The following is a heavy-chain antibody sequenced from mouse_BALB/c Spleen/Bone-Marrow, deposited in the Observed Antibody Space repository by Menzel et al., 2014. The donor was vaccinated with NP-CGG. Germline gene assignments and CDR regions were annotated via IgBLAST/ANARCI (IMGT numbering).Heavy chain of an antibody. D-gene: IGHD2-4*01. V-gene: IGHV1-69*01. CDR1: GYTFTDKW. Sequence: VQLQQSGAELGMPGASVKMSCKASGYTFTDKWMYWVKQRPGQGLEWIGAIDTSDSYTNYNQKFMGKAPLTVDASSSTAYMQVSSLTSDDSAVYYCARGGHDFSLDYWGQGTSVTVSS. J-gene: IGHJ4*01. CDR2: IDTSDSYT. CDR3: ARGGHDFSLDY.